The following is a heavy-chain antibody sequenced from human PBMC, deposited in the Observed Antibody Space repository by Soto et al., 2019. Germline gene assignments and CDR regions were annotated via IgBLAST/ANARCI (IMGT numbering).Heavy chain of an antibody. CDR3: VTSRVSIAVAGETEYYFDY. J-gene: IGHJ4*02. D-gene: IGHD6-19*01. CDR2: VNPNSGGT. Sequence: GASVKVYCEASGYTFTGYYIHLVRQAPGQGLEWMGWVNPNSGGTNYAQKFQGWVTMTRDTSISTAYMELSRLRSDDTAVYYCVTSRVSIAVAGETEYYFDYWGQGTLVTVSS. CDR1: GYTFTGYY. V-gene: IGHV1-2*04.